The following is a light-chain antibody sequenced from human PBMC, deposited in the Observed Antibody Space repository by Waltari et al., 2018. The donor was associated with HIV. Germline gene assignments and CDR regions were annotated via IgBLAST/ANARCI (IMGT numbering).Light chain of an antibody. V-gene: IGKV3-11*01. CDR3: QQRSNWRT. CDR1: QSVSSY. CDR2: DAS. Sequence: EIVLTQSPATLSLSPGERATLSCRASQSVSSYLAWYQQKPGLAPRLLIYDASNRATGTPARFSGRGSGTDFTLTINSLEPDDFAVYYCQQRSNWRTFGQGTKVEIK. J-gene: IGKJ1*01.